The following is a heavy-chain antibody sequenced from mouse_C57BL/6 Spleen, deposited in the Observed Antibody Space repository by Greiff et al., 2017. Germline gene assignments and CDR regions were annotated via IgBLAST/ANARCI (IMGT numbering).Heavy chain of an antibody. CDR1: GYTFTSYW. CDR2: IDPSDSYT. D-gene: IGHD1-1*01. V-gene: IGHV1-69*01. CDR3: ARMITTVVGGYYAMDY. J-gene: IGHJ4*01. Sequence: QVQLQQPGAELVMPGASVKLSCKASGYTFTSYWMHWVKQRPGQGLEWIGEIDPSDSYTNYNQKFKGKSTVTVDKSSSTAYMQLSSLTSEDSAVYYCARMITTVVGGYYAMDYWGQGTSVTVSS.